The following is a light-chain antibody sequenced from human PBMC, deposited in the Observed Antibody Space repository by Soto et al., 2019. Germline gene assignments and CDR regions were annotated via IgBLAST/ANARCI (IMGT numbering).Light chain of an antibody. Sequence: DIQMTQSPSSLSASVGDRVTITCRASQNIGIYLNWYHQKAGMAPKLLIHAASNLQSGVPSRFSGSGSGTDFTLTISSLQPEDFATYYCQQSYSKPLTFGGGTKVEIK. J-gene: IGKJ4*01. CDR3: QQSYSKPLT. CDR2: AAS. CDR1: QNIGIY. V-gene: IGKV1-39*01.